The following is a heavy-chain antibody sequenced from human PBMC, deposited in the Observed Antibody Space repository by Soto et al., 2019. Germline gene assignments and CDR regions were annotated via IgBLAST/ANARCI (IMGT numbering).Heavy chain of an antibody. CDR3: ARELPGEESIDY. CDR2: IYQSGST. D-gene: IGHD2-21*01. Sequence: SEPLSLTCAVSGYSISSGYYWGWIRQPPGKGLEWIGNIYQSGSTYYHPSLKSRVTISVDTSKNQFSLKLTSLTAADTAVYYCARELPGEESIDYWGQGTLVTVSS. CDR1: GYSISSGYY. V-gene: IGHV4-38-2*02. J-gene: IGHJ4*02.